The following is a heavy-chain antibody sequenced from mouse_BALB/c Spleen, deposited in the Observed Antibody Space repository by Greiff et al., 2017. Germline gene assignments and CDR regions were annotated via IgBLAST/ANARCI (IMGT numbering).Heavy chain of an antibody. CDR2: ISSGGSYT. J-gene: IGHJ2*01. CDR3: ASYYRYDMDD. D-gene: IGHD2-14*01. V-gene: IGHV5-6*01. CDR1: GFTFSSYG. Sequence: EVKLVESGGDLVQPGGSLKLSCAASGFTFSSYGLSWVRQTPDKRLEWVATISSGGSYTYYPDSVKGRFTISRDNAKNTLYLQMSSLKSEDTAMYDCASYYRYDMDDWGQGTTLTVSS.